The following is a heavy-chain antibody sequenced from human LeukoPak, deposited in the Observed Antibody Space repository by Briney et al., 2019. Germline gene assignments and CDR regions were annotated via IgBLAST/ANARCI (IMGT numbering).Heavy chain of an antibody. D-gene: IGHD1-1*01. V-gene: IGHV1-18*01. CDR2: VNAYTGNT. CDR1: GGTFSSYA. J-gene: IGHJ5*02. CDR3: ARDMSGATGSPRWRWLDP. Sequence: GASVKVSCKASGGTFSSYAISWVRQAPGQGLEWMGWVNAYTGNTDYAQKFQGRVTMTTDTSTGTAYMELRSLRSDDTAVYYCARDMSGATGSPRWRWLDPWGQGTLVTVSS.